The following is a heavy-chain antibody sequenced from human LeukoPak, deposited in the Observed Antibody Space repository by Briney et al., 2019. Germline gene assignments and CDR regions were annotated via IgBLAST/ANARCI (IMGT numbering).Heavy chain of an antibody. J-gene: IGHJ3*02. CDR1: GGSISSYY. Sequence: AKTLSLTCTVSGGSISSYYWSWIRQPAGKGLEWIGRIYLCGRTNYNPSLKSRVTMSVDTSKNQFSLKLSSVTAADTAVYYCARAPPHYDSSGYYSSDAFDIWGQGTMVTVSS. D-gene: IGHD3-22*01. V-gene: IGHV4-4*07. CDR2: IYLCGRT. CDR3: ARAPPHYDSSGYYSSDAFDI.